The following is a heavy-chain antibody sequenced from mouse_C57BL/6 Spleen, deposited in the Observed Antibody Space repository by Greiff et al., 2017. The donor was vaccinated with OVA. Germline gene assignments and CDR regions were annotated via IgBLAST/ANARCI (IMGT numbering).Heavy chain of an antibody. D-gene: IGHD1-1*01. Sequence: EVQLVESGGDLVKPGGSLKLSCAASGFTFSSYGMSWVRQTPDKRLEWVATISSGGSYTYYPDSVKGRFTISRDNAKNTLSLQMSSLKSEDTAMYYRARPSYYGSTDWYFDVWGTGTTVTVSS. CDR3: ARPSYYGSTDWYFDV. CDR2: ISSGGSYT. J-gene: IGHJ1*03. CDR1: GFTFSSYG. V-gene: IGHV5-6*01.